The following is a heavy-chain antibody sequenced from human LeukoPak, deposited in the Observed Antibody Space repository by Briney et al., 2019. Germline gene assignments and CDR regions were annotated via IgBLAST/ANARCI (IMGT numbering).Heavy chain of an antibody. J-gene: IGHJ4*02. D-gene: IGHD2/OR15-2a*01. CDR3: ARDRNMALYYFDY. CDR1: GFTFSSYD. CDR2: IGTAGDT. V-gene: IGHV3-13*01. Sequence: GGSLRLSCAASGFTFSSYDMHWVRQATGKGLEWVSAIGTAGDTYYPGSVKGRFTISRENAKNSLYLQMNSLRAGDTAVYYCARDRNMALYYFDYWGQGTLVTVSS.